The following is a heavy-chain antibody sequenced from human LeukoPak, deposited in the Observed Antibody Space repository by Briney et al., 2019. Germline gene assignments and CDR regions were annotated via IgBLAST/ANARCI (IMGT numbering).Heavy chain of an antibody. J-gene: IGHJ4*02. V-gene: IGHV3-33*01. CDR3: ASTSGWNEPIDY. CDR1: GFTFSSYG. CDR2: IRYDGSNK. Sequence: GGSLRLSCAASGFTFSSYGMHWVRQAPGKGLEWVADIRYDGSNKYYADSVKGRFTISRDNSKNTLYLQMNSLRAEDTAVYYCASTSGWNEPIDYWGQGTLVTVSS. D-gene: IGHD6-19*01.